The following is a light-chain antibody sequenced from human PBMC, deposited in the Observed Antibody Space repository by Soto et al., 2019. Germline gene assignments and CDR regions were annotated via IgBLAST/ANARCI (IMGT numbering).Light chain of an antibody. CDR2: AAS. V-gene: IGKV1-27*01. J-gene: IGKJ1*01. CDR1: QGISNY. Sequence: DIQMTQSPSSLSASVGDRVNITCRASQGISNYLAWHQQKPGKVPKLLIYAASTLQSGVPSRFSGSGSGTDFTLTITSLQPEDVATYYCQKYNSSPWTFGQGTKVEIK. CDR3: QKYNSSPWT.